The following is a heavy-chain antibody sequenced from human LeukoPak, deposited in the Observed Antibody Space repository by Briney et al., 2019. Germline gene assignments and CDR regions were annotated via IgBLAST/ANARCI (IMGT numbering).Heavy chain of an antibody. D-gene: IGHD1-26*01. V-gene: IGHV3-48*03. Sequence: GGSLRLSCAASGFTFSSYEMNWVRQAPGKGLEWVSYISSSDSTIYYADSVKGRFTISRDNAKNSLYLQMNSLRAEDTAVYYCARVDVGATSDYWGQGTLVTVSS. CDR3: ARVDVGATSDY. CDR2: ISSSDSTI. CDR1: GFTFSSYE. J-gene: IGHJ4*02.